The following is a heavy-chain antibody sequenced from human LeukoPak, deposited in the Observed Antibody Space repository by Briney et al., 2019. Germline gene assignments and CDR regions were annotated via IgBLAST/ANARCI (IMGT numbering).Heavy chain of an antibody. CDR1: GYTFTSYA. CDR3: ARRRIAVADYSYYGMDV. Sequence: ASVKVSCKASGYTFTSYAMNWLRQAPGQGLEWMGWINTNTGNPTYAQGFTGRFVFSLDTSVSTAYLQISSLKAEDTAVYYCARRRIAVADYSYYGMDVWGQGTPVTVSS. D-gene: IGHD6-19*01. V-gene: IGHV7-4-1*02. CDR2: INTNTGNP. J-gene: IGHJ6*02.